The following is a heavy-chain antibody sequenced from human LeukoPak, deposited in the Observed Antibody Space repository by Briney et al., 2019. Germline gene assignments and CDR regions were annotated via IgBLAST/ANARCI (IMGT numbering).Heavy chain of an antibody. CDR1: GYTFTSYG. CDR3: ARDSSSRPTPCYYSYMDV. Sequence: VASVKVSCKASGYTFTSYGISWVRQAPGPGLKWMGYIITYNCNTNYAQKLHGRVTLTTDTSTSTGYLELRSLRSDDTAVYYCARDSSSRPTPCYYSYMDVWGKGTTVTVSS. V-gene: IGHV1-18*01. D-gene: IGHD6-13*01. J-gene: IGHJ6*03. CDR2: IITYNCNT.